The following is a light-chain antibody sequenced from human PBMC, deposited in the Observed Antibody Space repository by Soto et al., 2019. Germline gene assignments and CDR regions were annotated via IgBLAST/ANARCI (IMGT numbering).Light chain of an antibody. Sequence: QSALTQPPSASGSPGQSVTISCTGTSSDVGGYNYVSWYQQHPGKAPKLVIYEVSKRPSGVPDRFSGSKSGNTASLTVSGLQSEDEADYYCSSYAGSNSYVFGTGTQLTVL. CDR3: SSYAGSNSYV. J-gene: IGLJ7*01. CDR2: EVS. V-gene: IGLV2-8*01. CDR1: SSDVGGYNY.